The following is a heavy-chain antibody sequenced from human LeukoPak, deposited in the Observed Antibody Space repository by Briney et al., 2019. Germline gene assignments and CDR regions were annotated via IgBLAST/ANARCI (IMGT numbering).Heavy chain of an antibody. CDR3: ARDGWNYYYDSSGYYGRVFDY. Sequence: GGSLRLSCTASGFTFSSYAMSWVRQAPGKGLEWVSAISGSGGSTYYADSVKGRFTISRDNSKNTLYLQMNSLRAEDTAVYYCARDGWNYYYDSSGYYGRVFDYWGQGTLVTVSS. J-gene: IGHJ4*02. CDR2: ISGSGGST. CDR1: GFTFSSYA. D-gene: IGHD3-22*01. V-gene: IGHV3-23*01.